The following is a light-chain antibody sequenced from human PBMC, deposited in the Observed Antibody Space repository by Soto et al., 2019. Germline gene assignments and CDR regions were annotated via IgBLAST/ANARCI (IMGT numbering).Light chain of an antibody. CDR1: QNIDSW. Sequence: DIQMAQSPSTLSASVGDRVTITCRASQNIDSWLAWYQHKPGKAAKVLIYDASSLETGVPSRFSGSGSGTEFSLTISSLRPDDFATYYCQQYDTYPPTFGQGTKVEIK. J-gene: IGKJ1*01. CDR3: QQYDTYPPT. CDR2: DAS. V-gene: IGKV1-5*01.